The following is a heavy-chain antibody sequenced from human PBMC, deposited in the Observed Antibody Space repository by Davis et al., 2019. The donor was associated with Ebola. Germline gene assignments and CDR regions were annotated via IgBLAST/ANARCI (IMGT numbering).Heavy chain of an antibody. CDR3: ARDNGGFGGGWYAGWFDP. CDR1: GFTFSSYA. Sequence: GESLKISCVASGFTFSSYAMHWVRQAPGKGLEWVAVIAYDEVNSVKGRFTISRDNSKNTLYLEVDSLRPEDTAVYYCARDNGGFGGGWYAGWFDPWGQGTLVTVSS. V-gene: IGHV3-30-3*01. CDR2: IAYDEVN. J-gene: IGHJ5*02. D-gene: IGHD6-19*01.